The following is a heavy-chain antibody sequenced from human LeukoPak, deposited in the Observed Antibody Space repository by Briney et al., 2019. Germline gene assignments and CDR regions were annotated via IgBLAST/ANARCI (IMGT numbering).Heavy chain of an antibody. D-gene: IGHD3-22*01. CDR2: ISGSGGST. V-gene: IGHV3-23*01. CDR1: GFTFSSYA. Sequence: GGSLRLSCAASGFTFSSYAMSWVRQAPGKGLEWVSAISGSGGSTYYADSVKGRFTISRDNSKNTLYLQMNSLRAEDTAVYYCAKGTMIVVVTNLFDYWGQGALVTVSS. CDR3: AKGTMIVVVTNLFDY. J-gene: IGHJ4*02.